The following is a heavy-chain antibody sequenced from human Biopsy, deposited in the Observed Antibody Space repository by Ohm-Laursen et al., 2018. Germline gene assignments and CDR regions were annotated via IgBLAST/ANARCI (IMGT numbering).Heavy chain of an antibody. V-gene: IGHV1-2*02. J-gene: IGHJ3*01. CDR3: ARLAYSEYRRDPLDV. CDR1: GYTFNAYY. CDR2: INPNNGGT. D-gene: IGHD5-18*01. Sequence: VSSVKVSCKASGYTFNAYYMQWVRQAPGQGLEWMGWINPNNGGTNYAHKFQGRVTMTRDTSISTAYMHLSGLTSDDTAVYYCARLAYSEYRRDPLDVWGQGTMVTVSS.